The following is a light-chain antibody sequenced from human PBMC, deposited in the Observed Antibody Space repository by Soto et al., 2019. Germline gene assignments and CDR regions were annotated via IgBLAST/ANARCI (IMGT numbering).Light chain of an antibody. Sequence: QSVLTQPPSVSEAPWQRGTISCSGSGSNIGNNAVSWYRQLPGKAPKLLIFSDDVLPSGVSTRFSGSKSGTSASLAISGLQSEDEADYYCASWDDSLNALVFGGGTKLTVL. CDR1: GSNIGNNA. J-gene: IGLJ3*02. V-gene: IGLV1-36*01. CDR2: SDD. CDR3: ASWDDSLNALV.